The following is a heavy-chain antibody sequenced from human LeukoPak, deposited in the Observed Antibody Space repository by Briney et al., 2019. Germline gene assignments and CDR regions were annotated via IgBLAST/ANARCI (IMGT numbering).Heavy chain of an antibody. V-gene: IGHV1-3*01. J-gene: IGHJ5*02. CDR1: GGTFSSYA. CDR2: INAGNGDA. CDR3: GKSAPSGFDP. Sequence: ASVKVSCKASGGTFSSYAISWVRQAPGRSLEWMGRINAGNGDAKYSQNFHDRITITRDTSASTVYMELTSLRSEDTAVYYCGKSAPSGFDPWGQGTLVTVSS.